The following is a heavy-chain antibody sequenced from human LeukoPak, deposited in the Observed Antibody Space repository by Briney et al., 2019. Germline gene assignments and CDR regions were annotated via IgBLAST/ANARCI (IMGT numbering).Heavy chain of an antibody. CDR1: GGSITNYY. Sequence: PSETLSLTCSVSGGSITNYYWSWIRQPPGRGLEWIGYIYYRGNTYYNASLKSRVTILVDTSQNEVSLNLTSVTAADTAVYYCARGVGALGYWGQGTLVTVSS. V-gene: IGHV4-59*01. CDR2: IYYRGNT. D-gene: IGHD3-16*01. J-gene: IGHJ4*02. CDR3: ARGVGALGY.